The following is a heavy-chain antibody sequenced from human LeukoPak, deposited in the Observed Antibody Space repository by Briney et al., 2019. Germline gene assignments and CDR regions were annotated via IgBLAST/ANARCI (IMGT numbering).Heavy chain of an antibody. V-gene: IGHV4-59*01. Sequence: PSETLSLTCTVSGGSISSYYWSWIRQPPGKGLEWIGYIYYSGSTNYNPSLKSRVTVSVDTSKNQCSLKLSSVTTADTAVYYCTRSTNLEAFDIWGQGTMVTVSS. J-gene: IGHJ3*02. D-gene: IGHD2-8*01. CDR1: GGSISSYY. CDR2: IYYSGST. CDR3: TRSTNLEAFDI.